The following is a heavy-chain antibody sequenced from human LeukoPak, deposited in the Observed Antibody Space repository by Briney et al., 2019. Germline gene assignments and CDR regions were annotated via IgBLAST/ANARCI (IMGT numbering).Heavy chain of an antibody. CDR3: ARGAEYYYYMDV. CDR2: INPYSGGR. J-gene: IGHJ6*03. V-gene: IGHV1-2*02. Sequence: GASVKVSCKASGYTFTGYYMHWVRQAPGQGLEWMGWINPYSGGRNNAQKFQGRVTMTRDTSISTAYMELSRLRSDDTAVYYCARGAEYYYYMDVWGKGTMV. CDR1: GYTFTGYY.